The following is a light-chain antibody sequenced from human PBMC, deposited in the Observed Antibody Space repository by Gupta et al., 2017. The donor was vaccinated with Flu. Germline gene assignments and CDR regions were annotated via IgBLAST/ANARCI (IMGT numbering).Light chain of an antibody. CDR2: EDD. Sequence: NFMLTQPLSVSGSPWTTVTISCTRSSGSIGLNYVQWYQQRPGTSPKNVIYEDDQRPSGVPDRFSGSIDRSSNSASLTISGLMTEDEADYYCQSYEVFGGGTKLTVL. V-gene: IGLV6-57*01. CDR1: SGSIGLNY. CDR3: QSYEV. J-gene: IGLJ2*01.